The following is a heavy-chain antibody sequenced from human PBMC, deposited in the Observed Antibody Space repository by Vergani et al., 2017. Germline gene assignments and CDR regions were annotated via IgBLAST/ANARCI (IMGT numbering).Heavy chain of an antibody. CDR2: MDYSGRT. V-gene: IGHV4-39*01. CDR3: ASKRGACRAAYCHSYDF. D-gene: IGHD1-26*01. Sequence: QLQLQESGPGLVKPSETLSLICTVSGGSINPSSSFWGWIRQSPGKGLGWVWSMDYSGRTHYNPSLESRMSIAFETPKNQFSLRLTSVTAADTDVYYCASKRGACRAAYCHSYDFWGPGTLVGDSS. J-gene: IGHJ4*02. CDR1: GGSINPSSSF.